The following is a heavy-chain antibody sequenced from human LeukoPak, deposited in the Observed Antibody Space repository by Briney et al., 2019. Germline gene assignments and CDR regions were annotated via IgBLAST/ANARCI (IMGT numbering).Heavy chain of an antibody. J-gene: IGHJ5*02. CDR2: ISSSGSTI. CDR1: GFTFNSYS. D-gene: IGHD5-12*01. CDR3: AKTSGYRRFDP. V-gene: IGHV3-48*01. Sequence: GGSLRLSCAASGFTFNSYSMNWVRQAPGKGLEWVSYISSSGSTIYYADSVKGRFTISRDNAKNTLYLQMNSLRAEDTAVYYCAKTSGYRRFDPWGQGTLVTVSS.